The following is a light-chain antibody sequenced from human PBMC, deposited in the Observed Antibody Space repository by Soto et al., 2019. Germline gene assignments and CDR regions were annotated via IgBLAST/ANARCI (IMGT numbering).Light chain of an antibody. J-gene: IGKJ1*01. V-gene: IGKV3-11*01. CDR1: QSVSSS. CDR2: EAS. CDR3: QQGSTWPWT. Sequence: EIVLTQSPATLYLSPGERATLSCRASQSVSSSLAWYQQKLGQAPRLHIYEASDRDTGIPARFSGSGSGTDFTLIISSLEPEDFAVYYCQQGSTWPWTFGQGTKVEIK.